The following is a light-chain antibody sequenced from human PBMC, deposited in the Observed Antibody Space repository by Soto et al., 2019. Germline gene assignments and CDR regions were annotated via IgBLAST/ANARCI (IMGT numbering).Light chain of an antibody. CDR1: SSDVGGHNY. CDR2: EVT. CDR3: SSYTSSSTLYV. J-gene: IGLJ1*01. Sequence: QSVLTQPASVSGSPGQSITISCTGTSSDVGGHNYVSWYQQHPGKAPKLMIYEVTNRPAGISNRSSGSKSGTTASLTISGLQAEDEADYYCSSYTSSSTLYVFGTGTKVTVL. V-gene: IGLV2-14*01.